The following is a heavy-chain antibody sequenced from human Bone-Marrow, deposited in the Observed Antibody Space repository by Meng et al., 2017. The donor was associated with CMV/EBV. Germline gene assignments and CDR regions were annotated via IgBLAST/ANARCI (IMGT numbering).Heavy chain of an antibody. CDR1: GGSISSYY. CDR2: IYYSGST. J-gene: IGHJ5*02. D-gene: IGHD5-18*01. V-gene: IGHV4-59*01. CDR3: ARELGGRTAMATSSLNWFDP. Sequence: SETLSLTCTVSGGSISSYYWSWIRQPPGKGLEWIGYIYYSGSTNYNPSLKSRVTISVDTSKNQFSLKLSSVTAADTAVYYCARELGGRTAMATSSLNWFDPWGQGTRVTVYS.